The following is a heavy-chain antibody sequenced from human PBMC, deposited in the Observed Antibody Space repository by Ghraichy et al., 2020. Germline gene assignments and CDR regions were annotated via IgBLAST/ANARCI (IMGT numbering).Heavy chain of an antibody. CDR2: IGSSGGHT. V-gene: IGHV3-23*01. CDR3: VKVGGRDTDFNAYFDS. CDR1: GFTFSFFG. Sequence: GSLRLSCESSGFTFSFFGMSWIRQAPGRGLEWVSTIGSSGGHTYYADSVKGRFTISRDKPKNTVSLQMDRLRAEDTALYYCVKVGGRDTDFNAYFDSWGRRSLVTVAS. J-gene: IGHJ4*02. D-gene: IGHD2-21*01.